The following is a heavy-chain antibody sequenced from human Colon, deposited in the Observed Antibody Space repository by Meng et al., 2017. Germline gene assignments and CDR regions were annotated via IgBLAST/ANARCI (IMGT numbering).Heavy chain of an antibody. CDR3: ARYYYDSSGVTYFDP. CDR2: FYFSGNT. D-gene: IGHD3-22*01. J-gene: IGHJ5*02. CDR1: GASISSGNHY. Sequence: VQVKESGPGLVKPSQTLSLTFTGSGASISSGNHYWSWSRQHPGKGLEWIGYFYFSGNTYYNPSLKSRVTISVDTSKNQFSLNLRSVTAADTAVYYCARYYYDSSGVTYFDPWGQGTLVTVSS. V-gene: IGHV4-31*03.